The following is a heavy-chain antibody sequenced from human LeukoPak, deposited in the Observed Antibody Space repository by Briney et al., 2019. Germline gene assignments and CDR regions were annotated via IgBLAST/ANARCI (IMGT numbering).Heavy chain of an antibody. D-gene: IGHD7-27*01. V-gene: IGHV3-53*04. CDR3: ARDETGDASDYAFDI. J-gene: IGHJ3*02. CDR2: VYSGGST. Sequence: GGSLRLSCAASGFTFSSYEMNWVRQAPGKGLEWVSVVYSGGSTYYADSVKGRFTMSRHNSKNTLYLQMNSLRAEDTAVYYCARDETGDASDYAFDIWGQGTMVTVSS. CDR1: GFTFSSYE.